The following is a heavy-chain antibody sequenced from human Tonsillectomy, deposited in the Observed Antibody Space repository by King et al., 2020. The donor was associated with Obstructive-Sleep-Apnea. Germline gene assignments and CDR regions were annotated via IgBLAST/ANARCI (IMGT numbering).Heavy chain of an antibody. Sequence: QLQESGPGLVKPSETLSLTCTVSGGSISSSSYYWGCIRQPPGKGLEGIGSFYYSGSTYSNPSLKSRGTISVVTPKNQFSLKLSSVTAADTAVYYCAGASSSWETYYFDYWGQGTLVTVSS. V-gene: IGHV4-39*07. CDR1: GGSISSSSYY. D-gene: IGHD6-13*01. CDR3: AGASSSWETYYFDY. J-gene: IGHJ4*02. CDR2: FYYSGST.